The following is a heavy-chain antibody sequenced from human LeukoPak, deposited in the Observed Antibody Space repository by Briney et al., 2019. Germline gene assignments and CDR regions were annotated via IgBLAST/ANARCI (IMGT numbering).Heavy chain of an antibody. D-gene: IGHD5-18*01. CDR2: ISAYNGNT. CDR1: GYTFTSCG. Sequence: ASVKVSCKASGYTFTSCGISWVRQAPGRGLEWMGWISAYNGNTNYAQKLQGRVTMTTDTSTSTAYMELRSLRSDDTAVYYCARVGRYSYGSEVPAYWGQGTLVTVSS. V-gene: IGHV1-18*01. J-gene: IGHJ4*02. CDR3: ARVGRYSYGSEVPAY.